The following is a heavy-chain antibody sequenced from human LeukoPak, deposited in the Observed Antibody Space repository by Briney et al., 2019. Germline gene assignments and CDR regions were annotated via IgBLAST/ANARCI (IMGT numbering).Heavy chain of an antibody. CDR2: ISGDGTTA. Sequence: GGSLRLSCAASGSTFDDFPMHWVRQAPGKGLEWISLISGDGTTAYYADSFKGRFTISRDSSKNSLFLQMNSLRTDDTALYYCAKDYYWGQGTLVTVSS. CDR1: GSTFDDFP. CDR3: AKDYY. V-gene: IGHV3-43*02. J-gene: IGHJ4*02.